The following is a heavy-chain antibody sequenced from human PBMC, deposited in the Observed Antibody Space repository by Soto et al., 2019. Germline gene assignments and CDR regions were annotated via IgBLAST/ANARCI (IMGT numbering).Heavy chain of an antibody. Sequence: SSETLSLTCTVSGCSISSGGYYWSWIRQHPGKGLEWIGYIYYSGSTYYNPSLKSRVTISVDTSKNQFSLKLSSVTAADTAVYYCARHSKSRFDPWGQGTLVTVSS. CDR3: ARHSKSRFDP. CDR2: IYYSGST. V-gene: IGHV4-31*03. J-gene: IGHJ5*02. D-gene: IGHD4-4*01. CDR1: GCSISSGGYY.